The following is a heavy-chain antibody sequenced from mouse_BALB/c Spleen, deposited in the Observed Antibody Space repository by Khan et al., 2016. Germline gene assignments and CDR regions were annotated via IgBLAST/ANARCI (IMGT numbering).Heavy chain of an antibody. CDR2: INPDSSTI. V-gene: IGHV4-1*02. CDR1: GFDFSRYW. CDR3: ARLHYYGYMNY. J-gene: IGHJ2*01. Sequence: VQLQESGGGLVQPGGSLKLSCAASGFDFSRYWMSWVRQAPGKGLEWIGEINPDSSTINYTPSLKDKFIISRDNAKNTLYLQMRKVRSADTALYFAARLHYYGYMNYWGQGTTLTVSS. D-gene: IGHD1-2*01.